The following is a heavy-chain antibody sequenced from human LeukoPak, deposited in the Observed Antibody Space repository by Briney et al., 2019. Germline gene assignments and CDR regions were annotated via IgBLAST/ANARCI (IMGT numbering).Heavy chain of an antibody. CDR2: IWYDGSNK. J-gene: IGHJ4*02. Sequence: GGSLRLSCAASGFTFSSYGMHWVRQAPGKGLEWVAVIWYDGSNKYYADSVKGRFTISRDNSKNTLYLQMNSLRAEDTAVYYCARGLLRYSDYDYGFDYWGQGTLVTVSS. CDR1: GFTFSSYG. V-gene: IGHV3-33*01. D-gene: IGHD5-12*01. CDR3: ARGLLRYSDYDYGFDY.